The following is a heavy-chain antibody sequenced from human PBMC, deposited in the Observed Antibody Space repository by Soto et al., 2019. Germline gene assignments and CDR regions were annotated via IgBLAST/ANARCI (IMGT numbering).Heavy chain of an antibody. CDR2: ISGSGGST. CDR3: AKLMRGYSYGAANDY. J-gene: IGHJ4*02. V-gene: IGHV3-23*01. D-gene: IGHD5-18*01. Sequence: GGSLRLSCAASGFTFSSYAMSWVRQAPGKGLEWVSAISGSGGSTYYADSVKGRFTISRDNSKNTLYLQMNSLRAEDTAVYYCAKLMRGYSYGAANDYWGQGTLVTVSS. CDR1: GFTFSSYA.